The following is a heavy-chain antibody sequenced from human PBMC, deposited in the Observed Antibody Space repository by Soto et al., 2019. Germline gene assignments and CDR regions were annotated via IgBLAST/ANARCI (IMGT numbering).Heavy chain of an antibody. D-gene: IGHD6-19*01. Sequence: PGGSLRLSCAASGFTFSSYAMSWVRQAPGKGLEWVSAISGSGGSTYYADSVKGRFTISRDNSKNTLYLQMNSLRAEDTAVYYCAKSRSMAVAHYYYGMDVWGQGTTVTVSS. CDR3: AKSRSMAVAHYYYGMDV. CDR2: ISGSGGST. J-gene: IGHJ6*02. CDR1: GFTFSSYA. V-gene: IGHV3-23*01.